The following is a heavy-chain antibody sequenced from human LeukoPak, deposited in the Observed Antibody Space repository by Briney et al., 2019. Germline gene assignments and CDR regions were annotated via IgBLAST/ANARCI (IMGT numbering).Heavy chain of an antibody. Sequence: SETLSLTCSVYGGSFSGHYWSWIRQPPGKGLEWIGEINHSGSTNYNPSLKSRVAISVDTSKNQFSLKLRSVTAADTAVYYCARQLAAADNFDYWGQGTLVTVSS. CDR2: INHSGST. D-gene: IGHD6-13*01. V-gene: IGHV4-34*01. CDR1: GGSFSGHY. J-gene: IGHJ4*02. CDR3: ARQLAAADNFDY.